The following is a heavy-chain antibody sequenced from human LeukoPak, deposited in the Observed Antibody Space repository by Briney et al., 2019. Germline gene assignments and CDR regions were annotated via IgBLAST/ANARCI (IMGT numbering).Heavy chain of an antibody. CDR3: ARDYYSRFDY. Sequence: GGSLTLSCAASGFTLSRYGMNWVRQAPGKGLVWVSRINSEGSSTTYADSVKGRFTISRDNAKNTLLLQMNSLRAEDTAVYYCARDYYSRFDYWGQGALVTVSS. D-gene: IGHD3-22*01. CDR1: GFTLSRYG. V-gene: IGHV3-74*01. J-gene: IGHJ4*02. CDR2: INSEGSST.